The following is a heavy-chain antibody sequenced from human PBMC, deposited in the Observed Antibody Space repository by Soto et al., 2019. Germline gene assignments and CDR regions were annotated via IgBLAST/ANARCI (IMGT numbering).Heavy chain of an antibody. V-gene: IGHV3-30*03. CDR2: ISYDGSNK. CDR3: ARGRVETYYFDY. CDR1: GFTFSNYG. Sequence: QVQLVESGGGVVQPGRSLRLSCAASGFTFSNYGMHWVRQAPGKGLEWVAVISYDGSNKYYADSVKGRFTISRDNSKNTLYLQMNSLRAEDTAVYYCARGRVETYYFDYWGQGTLVTVSS. D-gene: IGHD1-1*01. J-gene: IGHJ4*02.